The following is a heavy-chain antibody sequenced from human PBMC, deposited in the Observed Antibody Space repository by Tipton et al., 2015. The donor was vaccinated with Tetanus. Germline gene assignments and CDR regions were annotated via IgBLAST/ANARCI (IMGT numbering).Heavy chain of an antibody. CDR2: INRDGSGK. V-gene: IGHV3-7*01. CDR3: ARDRGEDWTNFYYMDV. CDR1: GFTFNSYT. Sequence: SLRLSCVASGFTFNSYTMNWVRQAPGKGLEWVANINRDGSGKYYVDSVKGRFTISRDEAKNSLYLQMSSLGVGDTAVYYCARDRGEDWTNFYYMDVWGKGATVTVSS. J-gene: IGHJ6*03. D-gene: IGHD3/OR15-3a*01.